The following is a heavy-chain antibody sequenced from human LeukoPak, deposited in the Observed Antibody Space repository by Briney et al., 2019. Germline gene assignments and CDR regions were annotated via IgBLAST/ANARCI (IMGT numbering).Heavy chain of an antibody. J-gene: IGHJ4*02. D-gene: IGHD5-18*01. CDR1: GGSISSYY. CDR2: IYYSGST. Sequence: PSETLSLTCTVSGGSISSYYWSWIRQPPGKELEWIGYIYYSGSTNYNPSLKSRVTISVDTSKNQFSLKLSSVTAADTAVYYCARDGNSYGLDYWGQGTLVTVSS. V-gene: IGHV4-59*01. CDR3: ARDGNSYGLDY.